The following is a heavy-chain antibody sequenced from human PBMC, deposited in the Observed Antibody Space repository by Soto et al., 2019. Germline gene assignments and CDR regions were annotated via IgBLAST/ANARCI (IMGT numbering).Heavy chain of an antibody. V-gene: IGHV3-30-3*01. CDR1: GFTFSSQA. D-gene: IGHD2-21*02. J-gene: IGHJ3*02. CDR2: ISNDGNRK. CDR3: ARDIDSHCSVGTPDI. Sequence: QVQLVESGGGVVQPGGSLRLSCVASGFTFSSQAMHWVRQAPGKGLDWVAVISNDGNRKYYADSLKGRFTISRDNYMDTLYLQMNSLRVEDSAVYYCARDIDSHCSVGTPDIWGQGTMVTVSS.